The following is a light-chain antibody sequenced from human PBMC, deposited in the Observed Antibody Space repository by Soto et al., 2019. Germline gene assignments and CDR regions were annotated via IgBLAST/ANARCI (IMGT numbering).Light chain of an antibody. V-gene: IGKV3D-20*02. CDR1: QSVSSSY. J-gene: IGKJ4*01. Sequence: EIVLTQSPGTLSLSPGERATLSFRASQSVSSSYLAWYQQKPGQAPRLLIYGASSRATGIPARFSGSGSGTDFTLTISSLEPEDFAVYYCQQRSNWLTFGGGTKVDI. CDR3: QQRSNWLT. CDR2: GAS.